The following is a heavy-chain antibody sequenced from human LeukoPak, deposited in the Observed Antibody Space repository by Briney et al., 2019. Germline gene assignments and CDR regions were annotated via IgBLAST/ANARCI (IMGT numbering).Heavy chain of an antibody. J-gene: IGHJ5*02. V-gene: IGHV3-23*01. D-gene: IGHD3-10*01. CDR1: GFTFSRYA. CDR3: AKDRFGSGSPNWFGP. CDR2: ISGSGGDI. Sequence: GGSLRLSCAGSGFTFSRYAMSWIRQVPGKGLEWVSAISGSGGDIFYTDSVKGRFTISRDNSKNTLYLQMNSLRAGDTAVYYCAKDRFGSGSPNWFGPWGQGTLVTVS.